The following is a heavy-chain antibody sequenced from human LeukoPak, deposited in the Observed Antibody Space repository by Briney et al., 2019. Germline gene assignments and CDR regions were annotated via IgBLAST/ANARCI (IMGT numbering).Heavy chain of an antibody. CDR1: GFTVSSSY. J-gene: IGHJ4*02. V-gene: IGHV3-53*01. Sequence: GGSLRLSCATSGFTVSSSYMGWVRQAPGKGLEWVSFIYSGGNTYYADSVKGRFSISRDNSKNTLYLQMNSLRAEDTAVYYCARDHCDYDRSGYCFDYWGQGTLVTVSS. CDR3: ARDHCDYDRSGYCFDY. CDR2: IYSGGNT. D-gene: IGHD3-22*01.